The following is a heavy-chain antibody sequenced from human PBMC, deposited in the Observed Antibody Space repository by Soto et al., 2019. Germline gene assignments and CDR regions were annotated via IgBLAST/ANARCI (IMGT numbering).Heavy chain of an antibody. Sequence: QVQLVQSGAEVKKPGASVKISCEASGYTFTTYYIHWVRQAPGQGLDWMGIINPNTGSTSSAPKFQGRLSVTRDTSTSTVYMELSSLGSDDTAVYFCARETNVAPTCHYHGMDVWGQGTTVTVSS. CDR2: INPNTGST. J-gene: IGHJ6*02. CDR3: ARETNVAPTCHYHGMDV. CDR1: GYTFTTYY. V-gene: IGHV1-46*01.